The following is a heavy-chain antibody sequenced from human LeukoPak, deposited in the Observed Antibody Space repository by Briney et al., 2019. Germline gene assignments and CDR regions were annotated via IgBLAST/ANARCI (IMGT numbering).Heavy chain of an antibody. CDR3: AKVMTTVTTPYYYYYYYMDV. V-gene: IGHV3-30*02. CDR1: GFTFSSYG. CDR2: IRYDGSNK. D-gene: IGHD4-11*01. Sequence: QPGGSLRLSCAASGFTFSSYGMHWVSQAPGKGLEWVAFIRYDGSNKYYADSVKGRFTISRDNSKNTLYLQMNSLRAEDTAVYYCAKVMTTVTTPYYYYYYYMDVWGKGTTVTVSS. J-gene: IGHJ6*03.